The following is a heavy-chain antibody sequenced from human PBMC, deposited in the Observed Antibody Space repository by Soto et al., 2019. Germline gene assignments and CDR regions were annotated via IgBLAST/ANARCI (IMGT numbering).Heavy chain of an antibody. CDR2: VDPNGGGS. CDR1: GYSFTDYK. D-gene: IGHD4-17*01. CDR3: ATGVDYGDFEGFDF. V-gene: IGHV1-2*04. Sequence: ASVKVSCKTSGYSFTDYKLHWVRQAPGQGLEWMGWVDPNGGGSNSAQKFQGSVTMTWDTSITTAYLDLTRLTTNDTATYFCATGVDYGDFEGFDFWGQGTLVPVSS. J-gene: IGHJ4*02.